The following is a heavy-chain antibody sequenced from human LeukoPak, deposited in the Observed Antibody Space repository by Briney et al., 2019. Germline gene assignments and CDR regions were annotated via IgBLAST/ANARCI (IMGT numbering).Heavy chain of an antibody. CDR3: ARGGIGWVAHEGRYYFDY. V-gene: IGHV4-30-4*08. Sequence: SETLSLTCTVSGGSISSGDYYWSWIRQPPGKGLEWIGYIYYSGSTYYNPSLKSRVTISVDTSKNQFSLKLSSVTAADTAVYYCARGGIGWVAHEGRYYFDYWGQGTLVTVSS. CDR1: GGSISSGDYY. J-gene: IGHJ4*02. D-gene: IGHD3-3*01. CDR2: IYYSGST.